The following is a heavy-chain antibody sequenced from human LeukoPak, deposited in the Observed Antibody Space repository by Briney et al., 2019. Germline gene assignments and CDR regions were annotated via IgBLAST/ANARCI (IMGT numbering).Heavy chain of an antibody. J-gene: IGHJ4*02. D-gene: IGHD5-18*01. V-gene: IGHV3-66*01. CDR1: GFIVSSDY. CDR2: IYSGDRT. CDR3: ARDGGYSYGYGFDY. Sequence: PGGSLRLSCEASGFIVSSDYMSWVRQSPGKGLEWVSVIYSGDRTYYADSVKGRFTISSDSSKNTLYLQMNSLRAEDTAVYYCARDGGYSYGYGFDYWGQGTLVTVSS.